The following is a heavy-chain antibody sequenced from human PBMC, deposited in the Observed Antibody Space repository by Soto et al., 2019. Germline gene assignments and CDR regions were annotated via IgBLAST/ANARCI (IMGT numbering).Heavy chain of an antibody. CDR3: ARNGWNSSGWGYYYGMDV. D-gene: IGHD6-19*01. CDR2: IYYSGST. CDR1: GGSISSYY. V-gene: IGHV4-59*01. J-gene: IGHJ6*02. Sequence: PSETLSLTCTVSGGSISSYYWRWIRQPPGKGLEWIGYIYYSGSTNYNPSLKSRVTISVDTSKNQFSLKLSSVTAADTAVYYCARNGWNSSGWGYYYGMDVWGQVTTVTFAS.